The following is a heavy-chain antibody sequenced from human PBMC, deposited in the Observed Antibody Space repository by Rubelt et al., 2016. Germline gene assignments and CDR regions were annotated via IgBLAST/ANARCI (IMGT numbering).Heavy chain of an antibody. D-gene: IGHD6-19*01. CDR2: INPNSGGT. V-gene: IGHV1-2*02. CDR3: ARDLYKGPRWLVAY. J-gene: IGHJ4*02. Sequence: QVQLVQSGAEVKKPGASVKVSCKASGYTFTGYYMHWVRQAPGQGLEWMGWINPNSGGTNYAQKFQGRVTMTRATSTSTAYMELGRLGSDDTAVYYCARDLYKGPRWLVAYWGQGTLVTVSS. CDR1: GYTFTGYY.